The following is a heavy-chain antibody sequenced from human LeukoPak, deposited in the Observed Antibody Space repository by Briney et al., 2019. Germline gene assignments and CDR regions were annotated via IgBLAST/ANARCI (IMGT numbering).Heavy chain of an antibody. V-gene: IGHV3-33*01. CDR1: GFTFSSYG. CDR2: IWYDGSNK. D-gene: IGHD2/OR15-2a*01. Sequence: GGSLRLSCAASGFTFSSYGMHWVRQAPGKGLEWVALIWYDGSNKYYADSVKGRLTISRDNSKNTLYLQINSLRAEDTAVYYCAREGPRGNSQFDYWGQGTLVTVSS. CDR3: AREGPRGNSQFDY. J-gene: IGHJ4*02.